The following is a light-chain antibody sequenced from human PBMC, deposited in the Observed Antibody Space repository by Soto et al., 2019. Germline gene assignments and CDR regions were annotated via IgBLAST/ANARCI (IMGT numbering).Light chain of an antibody. J-gene: IGKJ4*01. Sequence: DIVLTQSPATLSLSPGERATLSCGASQSITNNYLAWYQQKPGLAPRLLIYDTSKRATGTPDRFSGSGSGTDFTLTISRLEPEDFAAYYCQQFGSLITFGGGTKVEIK. V-gene: IGKV3D-20*01. CDR2: DTS. CDR1: QSITNNY. CDR3: QQFGSLIT.